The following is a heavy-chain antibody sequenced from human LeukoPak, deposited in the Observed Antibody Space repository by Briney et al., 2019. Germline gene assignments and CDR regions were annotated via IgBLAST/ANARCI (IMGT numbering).Heavy chain of an antibody. CDR1: GYTFTSYG. CDR2: INPNTGGT. D-gene: IGHD2-2*02. CDR3: ARDREYCTRTSCYMTNWFDS. Sequence: GASVKVSCKASGYTFTSYGISWVRQAPGQGLEWVGWINPNTGGTNYAQKFQDRVTMTGDTSISTAYMELSRLRSDDTAVYYCARDREYCTRTSCYMTNWFDSWGQGTLVTVSS. V-gene: IGHV1-2*02. J-gene: IGHJ5*01.